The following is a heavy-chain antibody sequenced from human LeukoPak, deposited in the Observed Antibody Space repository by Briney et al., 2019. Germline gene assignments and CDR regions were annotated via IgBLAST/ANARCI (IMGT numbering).Heavy chain of an antibody. CDR2: INHSGST. J-gene: IGHJ4*02. CDR1: GGSISSGSYY. V-gene: IGHV4-39*07. Sequence: PSQTLSLTCTVSGGSISSGSYYWSWIRQPPGKGLEWIGEINHSGSTNYNPSLKSRVTISVDTSKSQFSLKLSSVTAADTAVYYCARRRAYCGGDCYTLLFDYWGQGTLVTVSS. CDR3: ARRRAYCGGDCYTLLFDY. D-gene: IGHD2-21*02.